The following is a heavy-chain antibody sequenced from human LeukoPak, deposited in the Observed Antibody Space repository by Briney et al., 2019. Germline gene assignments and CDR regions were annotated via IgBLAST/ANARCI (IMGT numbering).Heavy chain of an antibody. Sequence: GSLRLSCAASGFTFSSYAMSWVRQAPGKGLEWVSAIIGSGSSTYYADSVKGRFTISRDDSKNTLFLQMNSLRAGDTAVYYCAKDRAQQLVLDFWGQGTLVTVSS. D-gene: IGHD6-13*01. CDR2: IIGSGSST. CDR3: AKDRAQQLVLDF. J-gene: IGHJ4*02. V-gene: IGHV3-23*01. CDR1: GFTFSSYA.